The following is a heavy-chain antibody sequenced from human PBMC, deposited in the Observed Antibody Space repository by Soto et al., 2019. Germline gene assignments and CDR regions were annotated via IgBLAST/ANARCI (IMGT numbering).Heavy chain of an antibody. CDR1: GGSFSGYY. Sequence: QVQLQQWGAGLLKPSETLSLTCAVYGGSFSGYYWSWIRQPPGKGPEWIGEINHSGSTNYNPSLKSRVTISVDTSKNQFSLKLSSVTAADTAVYYCASVRGHRGVPSGVDYWGQGTLVTVSS. V-gene: IGHV4-34*01. D-gene: IGHD3-10*01. CDR2: INHSGST. CDR3: ASVRGHRGVPSGVDY. J-gene: IGHJ4*02.